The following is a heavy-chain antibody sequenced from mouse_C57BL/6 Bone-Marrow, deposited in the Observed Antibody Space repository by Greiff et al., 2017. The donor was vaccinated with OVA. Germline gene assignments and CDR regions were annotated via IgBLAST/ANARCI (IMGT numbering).Heavy chain of an antibody. D-gene: IGHD1-1*01. J-gene: IGHJ1*03. CDR3: ARSPAYGSPWYFDV. Sequence: EVQRVESGGGLVKPGGSLKLSCAASGFTFSDYGMHWVRQAPEKGLEWVAYISSGSSTIYYADTVKGRFTISRDNAKNTLFLQMTSLRSEDTAMYYCARSPAYGSPWYFDVWGTGTTVTVSS. CDR2: ISSGSSTI. V-gene: IGHV5-17*01. CDR1: GFTFSDYG.